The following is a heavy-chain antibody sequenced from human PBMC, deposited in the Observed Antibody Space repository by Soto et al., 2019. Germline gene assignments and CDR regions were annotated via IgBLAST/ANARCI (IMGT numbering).Heavy chain of an antibody. V-gene: IGHV3-30*18. D-gene: IGHD2-2*01. CDR2: LSHDGRNE. CDR1: GFIFSDYG. J-gene: IGHJ4*02. Sequence: QVQLVESGGGVVQPGRSLRLSCAVSGFIFSDYGMHWVRQAPGKGLERVALLSHDGRNEYYVDSVKGRFTISRDNSKNTLYLQMNSLRPEDTALYYCAKVGGSGYCSSSSCYAADYWGPGNPGHRLL. CDR3: AKVGGSGYCSSSSCYAADY.